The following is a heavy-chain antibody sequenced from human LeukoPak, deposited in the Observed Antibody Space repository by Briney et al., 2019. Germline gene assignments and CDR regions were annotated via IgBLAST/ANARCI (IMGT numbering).Heavy chain of an antibody. Sequence: GAAVKVSCKASGYTFTGYYMHWVRQAPGQGLEWMGWINPNSGGTNYAQKFQGRVTMTRDTSISTAYMELSRLRSDDTAVYYCATADAMGGSPEYRYFDYWGQGTLVTVSS. D-gene: IGHD2-2*01. V-gene: IGHV1-2*02. J-gene: IGHJ4*02. CDR1: GYTFTGYY. CDR2: INPNSGGT. CDR3: ATADAMGGSPEYRYFDY.